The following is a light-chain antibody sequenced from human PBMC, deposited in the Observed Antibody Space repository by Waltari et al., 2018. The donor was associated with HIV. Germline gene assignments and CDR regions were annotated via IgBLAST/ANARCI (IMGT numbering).Light chain of an antibody. Sequence: VMTQTPLSLSVTPGQPASISCTCSQSLLHNDGKTYLYWYLQKPGQSPQLLIYEVSNRFSGVPDRFSGSGSVTSFTLKISRVEAADVRVYYCIQTIHLPITFVQGTRLEIK. CDR2: EVS. V-gene: IGKV2D-29*02. CDR1: QSLLHNDGKTY. CDR3: IQTIHLPIT. J-gene: IGKJ5*01.